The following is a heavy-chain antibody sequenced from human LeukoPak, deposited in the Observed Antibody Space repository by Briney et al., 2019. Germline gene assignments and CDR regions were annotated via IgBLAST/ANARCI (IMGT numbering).Heavy chain of an antibody. CDR2: IYYSGST. CDR1: GGSISSYY. D-gene: IGHD2/OR15-2a*01. Sequence: SETLSLTCTVSGGSISSYYWSWIRQPPGKGLEWIGYIYYSGSTNYNPSLKSRVTISEDTSKNQFSLKLSSVTAADTAVYYCARDTLYGLDAFDIWGQGTMVTVSS. CDR3: ARDTLYGLDAFDI. J-gene: IGHJ3*02. V-gene: IGHV4-59*01.